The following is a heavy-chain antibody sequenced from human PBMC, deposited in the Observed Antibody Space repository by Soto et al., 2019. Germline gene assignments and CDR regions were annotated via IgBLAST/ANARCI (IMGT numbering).Heavy chain of an antibody. J-gene: IGHJ4*02. CDR2: IFYRGST. V-gene: IGHV4-39*02. CDR3: ARVLRFLEWPREFNFFDY. Sequence: SETLSLTCSVSGGSISSTNYYWGWIRQPPGKGLEWIGSIFYRGSTYYKPSLKSRVSMSVDTSKNQFSLKLSSVTAADTVVFYLARVLRFLEWPREFNFFDYWGKETLVTVP. CDR1: GGSISSTNYY. D-gene: IGHD3-3*01.